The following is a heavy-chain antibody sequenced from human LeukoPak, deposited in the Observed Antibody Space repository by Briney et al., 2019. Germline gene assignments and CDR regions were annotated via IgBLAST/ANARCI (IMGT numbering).Heavy chain of an antibody. V-gene: IGHV4-59*01. D-gene: IGHD3-3*01. Sequence: SETLSLTCTVSGGSISSYYWSWIRQPPGKGLEWIGYIYYSGSTNYNPSLKSRVTISVDTSKNQFSLKLSSVTAADTAVYYCASTHYDGAFDIWGQGTMVTVSS. J-gene: IGHJ3*02. CDR1: GGSISSYY. CDR3: ASTHYDGAFDI. CDR2: IYYSGST.